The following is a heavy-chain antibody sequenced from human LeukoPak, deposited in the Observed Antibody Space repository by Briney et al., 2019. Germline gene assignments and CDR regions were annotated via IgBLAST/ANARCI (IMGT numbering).Heavy chain of an antibody. CDR3: AKDIRREHNTYAAFDI. D-gene: IGHD5-18*01. Sequence: GGSLRLSCAASGFTFDDYAMHWVRQAPGKGLEWVSGISWNSGSIGYADSVKGRFTISRDNAKNSLYLQMNSLRAEDTALYYCAKDIRREHNTYAAFDIWGQGTMVTVSS. CDR1: GFTFDDYA. CDR2: ISWNSGSI. V-gene: IGHV3-9*01. J-gene: IGHJ3*02.